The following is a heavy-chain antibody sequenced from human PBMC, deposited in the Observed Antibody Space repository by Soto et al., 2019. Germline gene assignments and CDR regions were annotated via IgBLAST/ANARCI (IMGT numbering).Heavy chain of an antibody. CDR1: GFTFSSYG. D-gene: IGHD2-15*01. V-gene: IGHV3-30*18. CDR2: ISYDGSNK. J-gene: IGHJ4*02. CDR3: VKDLGSCYGSGCYFDY. Sequence: QVQLVESGGGVVQPGRSLRLSCAASGFTFSSYGMHWVRQAPGKGLEWVAVISYDGSNKYYADSVKGRFTISRDNSKNTLYLQMNSLRAEDTAVYYCVKDLGSCYGSGCYFDYWGQGTLVTVSS.